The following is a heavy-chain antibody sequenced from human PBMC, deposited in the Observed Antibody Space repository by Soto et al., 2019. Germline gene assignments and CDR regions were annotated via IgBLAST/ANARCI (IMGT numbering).Heavy chain of an antibody. Sequence: SETLSLTCAVSGYSISSSNWWGWIRQPPGKGLERIGYIYYSGSTYYNPSLKSRVTMSVDTSKNQFSLKLSSVTAVDTAVYYCAKVLHSSSWGIDYWGQGTLVTVSS. CDR3: AKVLHSSSWGIDY. V-gene: IGHV4-28*03. J-gene: IGHJ4*02. CDR2: IYYSGST. CDR1: GYSISSSNW. D-gene: IGHD6-13*01.